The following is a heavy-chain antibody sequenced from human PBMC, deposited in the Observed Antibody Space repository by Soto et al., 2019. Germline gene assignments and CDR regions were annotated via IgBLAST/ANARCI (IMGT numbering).Heavy chain of an antibody. D-gene: IGHD6-6*01. J-gene: IGHJ4*02. CDR3: GGQKSRSPFFDY. CDR2: IYSSGRT. CDR1: GGSISSYY. Sequence: ETLSLSGGVSGGSISSYYWSWVRQPPGKGLEWIGDIYSSGRTNYNPSLKSRVTISLDPSKNQFSLKLSSVTAADTAVYYCGGQKSRSPFFDYWGQGTLVTVSS. V-gene: IGHV4-59*01.